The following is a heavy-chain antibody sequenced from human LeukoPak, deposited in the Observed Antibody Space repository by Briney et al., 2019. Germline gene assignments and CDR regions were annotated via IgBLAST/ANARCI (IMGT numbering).Heavy chain of an antibody. V-gene: IGHV1-46*01. Sequence: ASVKVSCKASGYTFTSYYMHWVRQAPGQGLEWMGIINPSGGSTSYAQKFQGRVTMTRDTSTSTVYMELSSLRSEDTAVYYCAREAMNYDSSGYYYERGPYYYYYMDVWGKGTTVTVSS. J-gene: IGHJ6*03. D-gene: IGHD3-22*01. CDR2: INPSGGST. CDR3: AREAMNYDSSGYYYERGPYYYYYMDV. CDR1: GYTFTSYY.